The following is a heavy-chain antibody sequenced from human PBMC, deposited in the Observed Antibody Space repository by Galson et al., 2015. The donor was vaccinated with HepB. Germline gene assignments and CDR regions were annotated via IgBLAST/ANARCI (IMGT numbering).Heavy chain of an antibody. CDR1: GFTFSSYA. Sequence: SLRVSCTASGFTFSSYAIHWVRQAPGKGLEWVAVISYDGSNKYYADCVKGRFTISRDNSKTTLYLQMNSLRAEDTAVYYCARDPAWVAATHSWYDFDYWGQGTLVTVSS. D-gene: IGHD2-15*01. CDR3: ARDPAWVAATHSWYDFDY. CDR2: ISYDGSNK. V-gene: IGHV3-30-3*01. J-gene: IGHJ4*02.